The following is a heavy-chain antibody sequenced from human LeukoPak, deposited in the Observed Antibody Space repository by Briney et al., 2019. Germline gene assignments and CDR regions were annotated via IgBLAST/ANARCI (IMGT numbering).Heavy chain of an antibody. D-gene: IGHD3-10*01. V-gene: IGHV1-8*01. CDR1: GYTFSTYD. CDR3: VRGGDLDY. CDR2: LNPDTGAT. Sequence: ASVKVSCKTSGYTFSTYDINWVRQATGQGLGWVGYLNPDTGATGYAQKFQGRVTMTRATSMSTAYMELTRLISDDTAVYYCVRGGDLDYWGQGTLVTVSS. J-gene: IGHJ4*02.